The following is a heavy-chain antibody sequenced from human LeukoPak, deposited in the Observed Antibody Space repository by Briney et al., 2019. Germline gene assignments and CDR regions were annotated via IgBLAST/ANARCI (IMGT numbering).Heavy chain of an antibody. CDR1: GFTFSSYA. CDR2: IKQDGSEK. D-gene: IGHD5-18*01. V-gene: IGHV3-7*01. Sequence: PGGSLRLSCAATGFTFSSYAMSWVRQAPGKGLEWVANIKQDGSEKYYVDSVKGRFTISRDNAKNSLYLQMNSLRAEDTAVYYCARGYSYLFDYWGQGTLVTVSS. CDR3: ARGYSYLFDY. J-gene: IGHJ4*02.